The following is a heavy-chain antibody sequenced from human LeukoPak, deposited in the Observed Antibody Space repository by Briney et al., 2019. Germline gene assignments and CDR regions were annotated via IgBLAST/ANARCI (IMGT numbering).Heavy chain of an antibody. Sequence: ASVKVSCKASGGTFSSYAISWVRQAPGQGLEWMGWINTNTGNPTYAQGFTGRFVFSLDTSVSTAYLQISSLKAEDTAVYYCARGSSSYVGGGFDYWGQGTLVTVSS. J-gene: IGHJ4*02. D-gene: IGHD6-13*01. V-gene: IGHV7-4-1*02. CDR3: ARGSSSYVGGGFDY. CDR1: GGTFSSYA. CDR2: INTNTGNP.